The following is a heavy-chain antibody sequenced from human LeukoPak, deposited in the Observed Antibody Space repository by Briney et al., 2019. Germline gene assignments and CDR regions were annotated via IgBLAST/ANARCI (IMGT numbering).Heavy chain of an antibody. V-gene: IGHV1-8*01. CDR3: ARIAAPGNRRLNF. CDR2: MNPNSGNT. J-gene: IGHJ4*02. CDR1: GYSFTTYD. Sequence: ASVKVSCEASGYSFTTYDINWVRQAAGQGLEWMGWMNPNSGNTCNAQKFEGRVTMTRNTSISTAYMELTSLTSEDTAVYFCARIAAPGNRRLNFWGQGTLVTVSS. D-gene: IGHD6-13*01.